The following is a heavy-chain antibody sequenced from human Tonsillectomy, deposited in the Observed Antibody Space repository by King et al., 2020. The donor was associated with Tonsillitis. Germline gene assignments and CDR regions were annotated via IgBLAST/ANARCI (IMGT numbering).Heavy chain of an antibody. Sequence: VQLQQWGAGLLKPSETLSLTCAVYGGSFSGYYWSWIRQPPGKGLEWIGEINHSGSTNYNPSLKIRVTISVDTSQTQFSLKLSSVTAADTAVYYCARAVVPAAPIHYYYYYYMDVWGKGTTVTVSS. J-gene: IGHJ6*03. CDR3: ARAVVPAAPIHYYYYYYMDV. D-gene: IGHD2-2*01. V-gene: IGHV4-34*01. CDR2: INHSGST. CDR1: GGSFSGYY.